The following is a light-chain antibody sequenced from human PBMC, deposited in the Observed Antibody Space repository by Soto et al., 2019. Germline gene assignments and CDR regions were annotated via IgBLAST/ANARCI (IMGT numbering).Light chain of an antibody. Sequence: DIQMTQSPSTLSGSLGDRVSITCRVSQTISSWLAWYQQKPGKAPKLLIYKASTLKSGVPSRFSGGGSGTEFTLTISSLQSEDLGVYYCLHRMNWPLTFGQGTRLEIK. CDR2: KAS. CDR1: QTISSW. V-gene: IGKV1-5*03. CDR3: LHRMNWPLT. J-gene: IGKJ5*01.